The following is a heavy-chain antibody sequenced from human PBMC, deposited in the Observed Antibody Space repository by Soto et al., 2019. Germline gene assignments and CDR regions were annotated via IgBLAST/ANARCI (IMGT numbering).Heavy chain of an antibody. Sequence: GGSLRLSCAASGFTFDDYAMHWVRQAPGKGLEWVSGISWNSGSIGYADSVKGRFTISRDNAKNSLYLQMNSLRAEDTALYYCAKDRVLRYFDWLPPPKNYYYYYMDVWGKGTTVTVSS. CDR1: GFTFDDYA. V-gene: IGHV3-9*01. CDR2: ISWNSGSI. J-gene: IGHJ6*03. D-gene: IGHD3-9*01. CDR3: AKDRVLRYFDWLPPPKNYYYYYMDV.